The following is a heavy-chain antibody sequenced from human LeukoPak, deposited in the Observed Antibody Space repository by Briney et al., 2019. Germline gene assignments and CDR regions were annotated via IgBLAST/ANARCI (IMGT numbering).Heavy chain of an antibody. CDR2: IIPIFGTA. CDR1: GGTFSSYA. J-gene: IGHJ3*02. CDR3: ARDYSSGWPDAFDI. Sequence: GASVKVSCKASGGTFSSYAISWVRQAPGQGLEWMGGIIPIFGTANYAQKFQGRVTITTDESTSTAYMELSSLRSEDTAVYYRARDYSSGWPDAFDIWGQGTMVTVSS. D-gene: IGHD6-19*01. V-gene: IGHV1-69*05.